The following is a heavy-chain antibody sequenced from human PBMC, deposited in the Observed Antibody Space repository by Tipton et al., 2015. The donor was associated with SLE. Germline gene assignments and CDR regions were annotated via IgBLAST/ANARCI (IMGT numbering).Heavy chain of an antibody. CDR1: GGSISSGSYY. D-gene: IGHD6-19*01. Sequence: TLSLTCTVSGGSISSGSYYWSWIRQPAGKGLEWIWRIYTSGSTNYNPSLKSRVTISVDTSKNQFSLKLSSVTAADTAVYYCARDVWQWLDYWGQGTLVTVSS. CDR3: ARDVWQWLDY. CDR2: IYTSGST. V-gene: IGHV4-61*02. J-gene: IGHJ4*02.